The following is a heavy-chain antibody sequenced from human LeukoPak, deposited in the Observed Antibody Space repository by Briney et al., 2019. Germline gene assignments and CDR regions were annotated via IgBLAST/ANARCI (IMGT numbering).Heavy chain of an antibody. D-gene: IGHD2/OR15-2a*01. J-gene: IGHJ4*02. Sequence: SETLSLTCAVYGGSLSGYYWSWIRQPPGKGLEWIGEINHSGSTNYNPSLKSRVTISVDTSKSQCSLKLSSVTAADTAVYYCARHVYGSAEVAFDYWGQGTLVTVSS. CDR3: ARHVYGSAEVAFDY. CDR2: INHSGST. CDR1: GGSLSGYY. V-gene: IGHV4-34*01.